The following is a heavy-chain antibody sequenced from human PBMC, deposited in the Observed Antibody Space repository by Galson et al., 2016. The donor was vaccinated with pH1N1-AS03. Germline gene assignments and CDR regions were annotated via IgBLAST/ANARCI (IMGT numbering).Heavy chain of an antibody. J-gene: IGHJ5*02. V-gene: IGHV4-38-2*02. CDR2: IYHAANT. CDR1: GLSISSGSY. CDR3: AIGLGDCSGKQCFVHFDP. Sequence: ETLSLTCTVSGLSISSGSYWGWIRQSPGKGLEWIANIYHAANTYYNPSFKTRVIMSVDTSKSQFSLSLRSVTAADTAMYYFAIGLGDCSGKQCFVHFDPWGQGIRVTVSS. D-gene: IGHD1-26*01.